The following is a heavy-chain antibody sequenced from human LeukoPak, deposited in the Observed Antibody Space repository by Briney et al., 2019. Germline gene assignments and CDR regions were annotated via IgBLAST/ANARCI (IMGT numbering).Heavy chain of an antibody. CDR3: AKGIAAANDAFDI. D-gene: IGHD6-13*01. CDR1: GYTFTSYY. Sequence: GASVKVSCKASGYTFTSYYMHWVRQAPGQGLEWMGIINPSGGSTSYAQKFQGRVTMTRDTSTSTVYIELSSLRSEDSAVCYCAKGIAAANDAFDIWGQGTMVTVSS. J-gene: IGHJ3*02. V-gene: IGHV1-46*01. CDR2: INPSGGST.